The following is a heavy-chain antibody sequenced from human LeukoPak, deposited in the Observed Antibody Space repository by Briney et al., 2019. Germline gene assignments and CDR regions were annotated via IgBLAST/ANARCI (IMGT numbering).Heavy chain of an antibody. CDR3: ARTSGLELLRD. Sequence: GGSLRLSCAASGFTFSSYGMHWVRQAPGKGLEWVAFIRYDGNNKYYADSVKGRFTISRDNSKNTLYLQMNRLRAEDTAVYYCARTSGLELLRDWGQGTLVTVSS. V-gene: IGHV3-30*02. J-gene: IGHJ4*02. D-gene: IGHD1-7*01. CDR2: IRYDGNNK. CDR1: GFTFSSYG.